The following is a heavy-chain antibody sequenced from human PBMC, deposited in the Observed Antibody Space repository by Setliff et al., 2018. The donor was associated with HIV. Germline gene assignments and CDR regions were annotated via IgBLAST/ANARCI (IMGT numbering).Heavy chain of an antibody. CDR3: ARINVLQFLEWSAKEGPFDY. CDR2: INHSGGA. CDR1: GGSFSGYH. J-gene: IGHJ4*02. V-gene: IGHV4-34*01. Sequence: PSETLSLTCAVYGGSFSGYHWTWIRQPPGKGLEWIGEINHSGGANYNPSLKRRVTMSVDTSKRQFSLNLTSVTAADTAVYYCARINVLQFLEWSAKEGPFDYWGQGTPVTVSS. D-gene: IGHD3-3*01.